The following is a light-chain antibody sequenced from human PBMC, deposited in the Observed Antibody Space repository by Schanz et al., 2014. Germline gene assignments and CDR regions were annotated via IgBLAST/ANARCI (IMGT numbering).Light chain of an antibody. CDR3: QQYGSSPPCT. Sequence: EIVMTQSPGTLSLSPGERATLSCRASQSVSSNYLAWYQQKPGQAPRLLMYGASSRATGIPDRFSGSGSGTEFTLTISRLEPEDFALYYCQQYGSSPPCTFGQGTKLEIK. J-gene: IGKJ2*02. CDR2: GAS. CDR1: QSVSSNY. V-gene: IGKV3-20*01.